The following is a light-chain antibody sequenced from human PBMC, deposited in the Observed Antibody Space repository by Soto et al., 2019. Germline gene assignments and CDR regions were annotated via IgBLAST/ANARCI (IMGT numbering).Light chain of an antibody. CDR2: WAS. V-gene: IGKV4-1*01. Sequence: SCKSSQSVLYNSNNKNYLAWYQQKPGQPPKLLIYWASTRESGVPDRFSGSGSGTDFTLTISSLQAEDVAVYYCQQYYSTPFTFGPGTKVDIK. CDR3: QQYYSTPFT. CDR1: QSVLYNSNNKNY. J-gene: IGKJ3*01.